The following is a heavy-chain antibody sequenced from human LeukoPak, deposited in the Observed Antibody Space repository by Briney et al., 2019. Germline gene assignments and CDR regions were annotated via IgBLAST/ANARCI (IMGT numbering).Heavy chain of an antibody. Sequence: GGSLRLFCAASGFSFTTYTMDWVRQAPGKGLEWLSSITSSTSYIYYADSVKGRFTISRDNAKNSLYLQMNGLRAEDTAVYYCARDSGGRRDAFDIWGQGTMVTVSS. CDR2: ITSSTSYI. CDR1: GFSFTTYT. J-gene: IGHJ3*02. CDR3: ARDSGGRRDAFDI. D-gene: IGHD1-1*01. V-gene: IGHV3-21*01.